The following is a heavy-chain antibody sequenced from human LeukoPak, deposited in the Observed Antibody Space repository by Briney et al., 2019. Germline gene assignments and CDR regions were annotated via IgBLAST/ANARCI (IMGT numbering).Heavy chain of an antibody. CDR2: ISWDGGST. Sequence: GGSLRLSCAASGFTFDDYTMHWVRQAPGRGLEWVSLISWDGGSTYYADSVKGRFTISRDNSKNSLYLQMNSLRTEDTALYYCASLWGYCSGGSCPPDYWGQGTLVTVSS. CDR3: ASLWGYCSGGSCPPDY. CDR1: GFTFDDYT. V-gene: IGHV3-43*01. D-gene: IGHD2-15*01. J-gene: IGHJ4*02.